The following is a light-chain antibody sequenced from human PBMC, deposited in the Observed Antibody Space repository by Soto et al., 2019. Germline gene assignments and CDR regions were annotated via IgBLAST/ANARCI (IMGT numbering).Light chain of an antibody. Sequence: DIQMSQSPSTLSASVVDRVTITCRASQGIGSRLAWYQQKPGKAPKLLIYDASILQTGVPSRFSGSGSGTEFTLTISSLQPDDFATYYCQHYNSYSEAFGQGTKVDIK. J-gene: IGKJ1*01. V-gene: IGKV1-5*01. CDR2: DAS. CDR3: QHYNSYSEA. CDR1: QGIGSR.